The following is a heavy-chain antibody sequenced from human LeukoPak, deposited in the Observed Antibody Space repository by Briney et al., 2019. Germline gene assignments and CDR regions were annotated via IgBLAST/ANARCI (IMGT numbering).Heavy chain of an antibody. J-gene: IGHJ4*02. D-gene: IGHD2-2*01. CDR2: INHSGST. CDR3: AREEDCSSTSCYYFAY. V-gene: IGHV4-34*01. Sequence: PSETLSLTCAVYGGSFSGYYWSWIRQPPGKGLEWIGEINHSGSTNYNPSLKSRVTMSVDTSKNQFSLKLSSVTAADTAVYYCAREEDCSSTSCYYFAYWGQGTLVTVSS. CDR1: GGSFSGYY.